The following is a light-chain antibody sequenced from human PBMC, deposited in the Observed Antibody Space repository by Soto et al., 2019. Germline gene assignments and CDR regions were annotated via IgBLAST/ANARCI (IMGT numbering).Light chain of an antibody. CDR3: QQYGSSSIT. Sequence: DIVLTQSPCTLSLYPGERATLSCRASQSVSSSYLAWYQQKPGQAPRLLIYGASSRATGIPDRFSGSGSGTDFTLTISRLEPEDFAVYYCQQYGSSSITFGQGTRLEIK. CDR2: GAS. V-gene: IGKV3-20*01. J-gene: IGKJ5*01. CDR1: QSVSSSY.